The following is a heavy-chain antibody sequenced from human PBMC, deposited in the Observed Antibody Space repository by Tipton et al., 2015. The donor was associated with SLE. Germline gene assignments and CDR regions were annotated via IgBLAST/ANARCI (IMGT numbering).Heavy chain of an antibody. D-gene: IGHD1-26*01. Sequence: TLSHTCTVFGGSISSYYWSWIRQPAGKGLEWIGQIHSSGSTSYNPSLKSRVTISVDMSKNQVSLKLSSVTAADTALYYCARHFSGSYSFDYWGQGKLVTVSS. CDR3: ARHFSGSYSFDY. CDR2: IHSSGST. J-gene: IGHJ4*02. CDR1: GGSISSYY. V-gene: IGHV4-4*07.